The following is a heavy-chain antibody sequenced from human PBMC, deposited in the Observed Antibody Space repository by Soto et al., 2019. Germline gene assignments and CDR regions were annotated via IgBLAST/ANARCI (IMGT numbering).Heavy chain of an antibody. CDR1: GCTFISYA. J-gene: IGHJ4*02. Sequence: GASVKVSCKASGCTFISYAIHWVRQAPGQRLEWMGWINAGNGNTKYSQKFQGRVTITRDTSASTAYMELTSLRSEDTAVYYCAREFQGLYYFDYWGQGTLVTVSS. D-gene: IGHD2-21*01. CDR2: INAGNGNT. V-gene: IGHV1-3*01. CDR3: AREFQGLYYFDY.